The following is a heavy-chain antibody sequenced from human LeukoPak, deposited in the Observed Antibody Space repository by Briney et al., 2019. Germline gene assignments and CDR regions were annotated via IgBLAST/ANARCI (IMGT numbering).Heavy chain of an antibody. V-gene: IGHV3-30*02. D-gene: IGHD6-13*01. CDR2: IPYDGSDI. CDR1: IFSFSTFG. CDR3: ARGTDSSSWYGSYYYYYYMDV. Sequence: GGSLRLSCAASIFSFSTFGFHWVRQAPGKGLEWVAFIPYDGSDIYYADSVKGRFTISRDNAKNSLYLQMNSLRAEDTAVYYCARGTDSSSWYGSYYYYYYMDVWGKGTTVTVSS. J-gene: IGHJ6*03.